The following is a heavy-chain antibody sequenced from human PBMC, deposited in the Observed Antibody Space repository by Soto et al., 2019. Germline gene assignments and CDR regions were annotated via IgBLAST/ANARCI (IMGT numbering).Heavy chain of an antibody. V-gene: IGHV1-8*01. CDR2: MNPNSGNT. CDR3: ARGEDTAMVTSYYYYYYGMDV. CDR1: GYTFTSYD. J-gene: IGHJ6*02. D-gene: IGHD5-18*01. Sequence: QVQLVQSGAEVKKPGASVKVSCKASGYTFTSYDINGVRQATGQGLEWMGWMNPNSGNTGYAQKFQGRVTMTRNTSISTAYMELSSLRSEDTAVYYCARGEDTAMVTSYYYYYYGMDVWGQGTTVTVSS.